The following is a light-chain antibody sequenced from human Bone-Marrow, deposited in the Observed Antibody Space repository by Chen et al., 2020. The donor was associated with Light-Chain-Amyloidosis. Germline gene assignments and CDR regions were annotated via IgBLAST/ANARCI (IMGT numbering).Light chain of an antibody. CDR2: DAS. Sequence: SYVLTHPSSLSVAPGQTAPMACGGNNIGSTSVHWYQPTPGQAPLLVVYDASDRPAGIPERLSGSNTGNTATLTIGRVEAGDEADYCCQVWDRSSDRPVFGGGTKLTVL. CDR3: QVWDRSSDRPV. CDR1: NIGSTS. V-gene: IGLV3-21*02. J-gene: IGLJ3*02.